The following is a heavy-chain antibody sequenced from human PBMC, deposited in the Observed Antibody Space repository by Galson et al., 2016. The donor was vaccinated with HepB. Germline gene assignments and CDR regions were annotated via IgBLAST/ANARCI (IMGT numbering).Heavy chain of an antibody. V-gene: IGHV4-4*02. CDR3: ARYVTDGAAWRSFDY. J-gene: IGHJ4*02. CDR1: GGSISDNSW. CDR2: IYHSGTT. Sequence: SETLSLTCAVSGGSISDNSWWAWVRQSPGKGLEWLGEIYHSGTTNNNLSLISRVTMSVDKSNNQFSLKMTSVTAEDTAIYYCARYVTDGAAWRSFDYWGQGILVTVSS. D-gene: IGHD5-24*01.